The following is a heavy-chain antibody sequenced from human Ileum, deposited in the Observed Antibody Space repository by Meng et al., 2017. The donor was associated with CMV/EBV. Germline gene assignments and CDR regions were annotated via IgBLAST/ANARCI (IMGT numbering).Heavy chain of an antibody. V-gene: IGHV4-34*01. J-gene: IGHJ2*01. CDR3: ARSRVYWYFDL. Sequence: QEQLQQGGGGLLTRSETLSLTCAVYGGSFSDYCWRWIRQPPGKGMEWIGEISHSGTTNYNPSLKSRVTISIDTSKKQFSLKLSSVTSADTAVYYCARSRVYWYFDLWGRGTLVTVSS. CDR1: GGSFSDYC. CDR2: ISHSGTT.